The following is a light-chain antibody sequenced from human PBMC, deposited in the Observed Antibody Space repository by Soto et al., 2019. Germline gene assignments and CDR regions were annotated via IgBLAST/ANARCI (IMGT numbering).Light chain of an antibody. V-gene: IGLV1-40*01. CDR1: TSNIGAGND. CDR3: QSYDSGLSGSI. J-gene: IGLJ2*01. Sequence: QSVLTQPPSVSGAPGQRVTISCSGTTSNIGAGNDVHWYQLLPGTAPKLLIYANTDRPSGVPDRFSGSKSGTSASLAITGLQAEDEADYYCQSYDSGLSGSIFGGGTKLTVL. CDR2: ANT.